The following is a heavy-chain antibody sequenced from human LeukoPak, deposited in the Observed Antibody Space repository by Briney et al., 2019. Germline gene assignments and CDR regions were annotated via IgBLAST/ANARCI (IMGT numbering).Heavy chain of an antibody. V-gene: IGHV4-59*12. Sequence: SETLSLTCTASGGSISSYYWSWIRQPPGKGLEWIGYIYYSGSTNYNPSLKSRVTISVDTSKNQFSLKLSSVTAADTAVYYCARDSYGSGSYYNAYWGQGTLVTVSS. J-gene: IGHJ4*02. CDR3: ARDSYGSGSYYNAY. D-gene: IGHD3-10*01. CDR2: IYYSGST. CDR1: GGSISSYY.